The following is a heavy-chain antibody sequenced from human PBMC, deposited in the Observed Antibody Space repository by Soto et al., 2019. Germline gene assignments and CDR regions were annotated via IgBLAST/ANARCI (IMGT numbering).Heavy chain of an antibody. D-gene: IGHD3-10*01. CDR2: INHSGST. J-gene: IGHJ6*02. Sequence: SETLSLTCAVYGGSFSGYYWSWIRQPPGKGLEWIGEINHSGSTNYNPSLKSRVTISVDTSKNQFSLKLSSVTAADTAVYYCARLLWHPYGMDVWGQGTTVTVSS. CDR3: ARLLWHPYGMDV. V-gene: IGHV4-34*01. CDR1: GGSFSGYY.